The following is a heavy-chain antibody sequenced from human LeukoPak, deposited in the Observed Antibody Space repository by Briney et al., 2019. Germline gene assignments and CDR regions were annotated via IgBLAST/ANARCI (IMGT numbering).Heavy chain of an antibody. CDR3: AKPHRAHDAFDI. CDR2: ISGSGGST. Sequence: GSLRLSCAASGFTFSSYAMSWVRQAPGKGLEWVSAISGSGGSTYYADSVKGRFTISRDNSKNTLYLQMNSLRAEDTAVYYCAKPHRAHDAFDIWGLGTMVTVSS. CDR1: GFTFSSYA. J-gene: IGHJ3*02. V-gene: IGHV3-23*01.